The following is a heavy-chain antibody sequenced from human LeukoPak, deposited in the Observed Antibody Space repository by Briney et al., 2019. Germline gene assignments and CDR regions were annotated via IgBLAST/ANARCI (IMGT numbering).Heavy chain of an antibody. CDR2: IRYDGSNK. CDR3: AKDSRIPFGPYHYHLDY. J-gene: IGHJ4*02. V-gene: IGHV3-30*02. CDR1: GFTFSSYG. D-gene: IGHD5-12*01. Sequence: PGGSLRLSCAASGFTFSSYGMHWVRQAPGKGLEWVAIIRYDGSNKYYADSVKGRFTISRDNSKNTLYLQMNSLRAEDTAVYYCAKDSRIPFGPYHYHLDYWGQGTLVTVSS.